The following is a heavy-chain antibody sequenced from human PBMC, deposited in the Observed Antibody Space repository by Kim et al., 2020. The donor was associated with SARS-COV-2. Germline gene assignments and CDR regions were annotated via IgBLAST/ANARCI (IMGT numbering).Heavy chain of an antibody. J-gene: IGHJ4*02. V-gene: IGHV3-30*02. D-gene: IGHD1-26*01. Sequence: YTDTVKGRVTSSRDNSKNPLYLQMNSLRAEDTAVYYCAKVGGQSGYYFDYWGQGTLVTVSS. CDR3: AKVGGQSGYYFDY.